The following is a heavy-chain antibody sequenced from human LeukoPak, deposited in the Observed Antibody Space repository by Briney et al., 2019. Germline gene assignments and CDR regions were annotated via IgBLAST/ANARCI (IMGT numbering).Heavy chain of an antibody. V-gene: IGHV3-48*04. D-gene: IGHD3-22*01. CDR2: ISSSGSSI. Sequence: PGGSLRLSCAASAFTFSRYWTTWVRQAQGKGLEWGSYISSSGSSIYYADSVKGRFTISRDNAKNSLYLQMNSLRAEDTAVYYCARDLHYYDSSGPGNPWGQGTLVTVSS. J-gene: IGHJ5*02. CDR3: ARDLHYYDSSGPGNP. CDR1: AFTFSRYW.